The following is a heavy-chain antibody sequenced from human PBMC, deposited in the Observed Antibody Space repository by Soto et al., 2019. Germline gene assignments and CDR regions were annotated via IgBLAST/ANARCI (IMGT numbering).Heavy chain of an antibody. V-gene: IGHV1-46*01. J-gene: IGHJ4*02. CDR2: ITPSSGST. Sequence: QVQLVQSGAEVKNPGASVKVSCKASGYTFTTYYMHWLRQARGQGLEWMGIITPSSGSTRYEQKFQDRVTMTRDTSTSTVYMDLSSLRSEDTAVYYCAGAVSTKPALIDYWCQGTLITVSS. CDR1: GYTFTTYY. D-gene: IGHD4-17*01. CDR3: AGAVSTKPALIDY.